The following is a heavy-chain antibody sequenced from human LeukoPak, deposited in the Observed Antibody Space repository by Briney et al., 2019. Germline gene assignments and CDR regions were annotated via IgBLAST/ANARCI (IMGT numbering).Heavy chain of an antibody. Sequence: GGSLRLSCAASGFTFDDYAMHWVRQAPGKGLEWVSGISWNSGSIGYADSVKGRFTISRDNAKNSLYLQMNSLRAEDTAVYYCAKDSYGSGSPDGAFDIWGQGTMVTVSS. CDR1: GFTFDDYA. D-gene: IGHD3-10*01. CDR2: ISWNSGSI. J-gene: IGHJ3*02. CDR3: AKDSYGSGSPDGAFDI. V-gene: IGHV3-9*01.